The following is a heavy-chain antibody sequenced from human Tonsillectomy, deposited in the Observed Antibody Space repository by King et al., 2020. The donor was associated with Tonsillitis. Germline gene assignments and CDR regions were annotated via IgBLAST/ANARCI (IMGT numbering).Heavy chain of an antibody. CDR3: ARHPLWWSDRRSVWFDP. J-gene: IGHJ5*02. CDR1: GDSIRTDNYL. V-gene: IGHV4-39*07. D-gene: IGHD2-8*02. Sequence: HLQLQESGPGLVKPSETLSLSCSVSGDSIRTDNYLWGWIRQPPGQGLEWIGSILHSGSTYYNPSLRSRVTISVDTSKNRFSLKVRSVTAADTAVYYCARHPLWWSDRRSVWFDPWGQGTLVTVSS. CDR2: ILHSGST.